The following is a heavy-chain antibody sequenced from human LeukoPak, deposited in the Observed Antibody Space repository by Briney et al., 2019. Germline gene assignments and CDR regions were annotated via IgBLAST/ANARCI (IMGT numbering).Heavy chain of an antibody. D-gene: IGHD3-16*02. V-gene: IGHV4-59*01. CDR2: IYYSGST. CDR3: ARGVGNGLYYDYVWGSYRFVFDY. Sequence: SETLSLTCTVSGGSISIYYWSWIRQPPGKGLEWIGYIYYSGSTNYNPSLKSRVTISVVTSKNQFSLKLSSVTAADTAVYYCARGVGNGLYYDYVWGSYRFVFDYWGQGTLVTVSS. J-gene: IGHJ4*02. CDR1: GGSISIYY.